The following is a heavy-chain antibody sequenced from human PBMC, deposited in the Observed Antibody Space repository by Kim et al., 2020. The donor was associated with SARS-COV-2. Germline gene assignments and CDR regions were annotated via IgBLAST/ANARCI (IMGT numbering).Heavy chain of an antibody. J-gene: IGHJ4*02. V-gene: IGHV3-43*01. D-gene: IGHD3-16*01. Sequence: GGSLRLSCAASGFTFDDYTMHWVRQAPGKGLEWVSLISWDGGSTYYADSVKGRFTISRDNSKNSLYLQMNSLRTEDTALYYCAKDSLLGNYFDYWGQGTLVTVSS. CDR3: AKDSLLGNYFDY. CDR1: GFTFDDYT. CDR2: ISWDGGST.